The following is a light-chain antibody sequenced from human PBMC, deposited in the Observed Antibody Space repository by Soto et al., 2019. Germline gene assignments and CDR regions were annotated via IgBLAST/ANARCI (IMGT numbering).Light chain of an antibody. CDR1: QSVSNNF. CDR2: GAS. J-gene: IGKJ5*01. V-gene: IGKV3-20*01. CDR3: HQYGSSPNT. Sequence: EIVLAQSPGTLSLSPGQGATLSCRASQSVSNNFLVWYQHKPGQAPRVLIYGASRRATGIPDRFSGSGSETDFTLMISRLEPEDFAVYYCHQYGSSPNTFGQGTRLEIK.